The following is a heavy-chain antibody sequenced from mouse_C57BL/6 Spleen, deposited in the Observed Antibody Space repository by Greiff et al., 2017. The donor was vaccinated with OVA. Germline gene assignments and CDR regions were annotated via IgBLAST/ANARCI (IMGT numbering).Heavy chain of an antibody. D-gene: IGHD2-1*01. CDR1: GFNITDDY. V-gene: IGHV14-4*01. J-gene: IGHJ4*01. Sequence: EVKLMESGAELVRPGASVKLSCTASGFNITDDYMHWVKQRPEQGLEWIGWIDPENGDTAYASKFPGKATLTADTYSNPAYLHHISLTSEDTAVYYCTTWGGNYGGYAMDYWGQGTSVTVSS. CDR3: TTWGGNYGGYAMDY. CDR2: IDPENGDT.